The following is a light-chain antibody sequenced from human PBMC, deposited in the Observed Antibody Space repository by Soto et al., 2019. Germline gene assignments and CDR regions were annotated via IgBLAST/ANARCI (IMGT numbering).Light chain of an antibody. CDR1: SGSVSTSYY. V-gene: IGLV8-61*01. J-gene: IGLJ2*01. CDR2: NTY. Sequence: QAVVTQEPSFSVSPGGTVTLTCGLSSGSVSTSYYPSWYQQTPGQAPRTLIYNTYTRSSGVPDRFSASILGDKAALTITGAQADDGSDYYCVLYMGSGISVFGGGTKVTVL. CDR3: VLYMGSGISV.